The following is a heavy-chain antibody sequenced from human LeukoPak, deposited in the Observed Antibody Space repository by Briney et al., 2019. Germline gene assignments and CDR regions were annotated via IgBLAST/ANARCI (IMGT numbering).Heavy chain of an antibody. D-gene: IGHD4-17*01. CDR1: GFTFSSYA. CDR3: ARTYGDPTRDAFDI. Sequence: GGSLRLSCAASGFTFSSYAMNWVRQAPGKGLEWVSSISRSSSYIYYADSMKGRFIISRDNAENSLYLQMNSLRAEDTAVYYCARTYGDPTRDAFDIWGQGTMVTVSS. CDR2: ISRSSSYI. J-gene: IGHJ3*02. V-gene: IGHV3-21*01.